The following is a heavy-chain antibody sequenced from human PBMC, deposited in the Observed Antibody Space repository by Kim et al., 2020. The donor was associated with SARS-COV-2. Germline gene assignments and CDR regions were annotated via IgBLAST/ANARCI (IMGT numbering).Heavy chain of an antibody. CDR2: IYYSGST. Sequence: SETLSLTCTVSGGSISSSSYYWGWIRQPPGKGLEWIGSIYYSGSTYYNPSLKSRVTISVDTSKNQFSLKLSSVTAADTAVYYCSRLQDPYSNFDYWGQGT. J-gene: IGHJ4*02. CDR1: GGSISSSSYY. D-gene: IGHD4-4*01. CDR3: SRLQDPYSNFDY. V-gene: IGHV4-39*01.